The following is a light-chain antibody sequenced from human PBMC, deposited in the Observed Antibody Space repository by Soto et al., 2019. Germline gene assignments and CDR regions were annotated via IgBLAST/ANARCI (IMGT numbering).Light chain of an antibody. CDR2: GAS. V-gene: IGKV3-20*01. Sequence: EIVLTQSAGTLSLSPGERATLSCRASQSVSSSYLAWYQQTPGQTPSLLIYGASSRATGIPDRLSGSGSGTDFTLTISRLEPEDFAVYYCQEYRSSPITFGGGTKVEIK. J-gene: IGKJ4*01. CDR1: QSVSSSY. CDR3: QEYRSSPIT.